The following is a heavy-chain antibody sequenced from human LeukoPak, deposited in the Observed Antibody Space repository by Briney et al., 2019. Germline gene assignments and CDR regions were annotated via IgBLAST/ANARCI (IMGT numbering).Heavy chain of an antibody. Sequence: PSETLSLTCTVSGGSISSSSYYWGWIRQPPGKGPEWIGNIHYSGSTYHNPSLRSRVTISVDSSKNQFSLKLSSVTAADTAVYYCARLYCSGGSCYDYWGQGTLVTVSS. D-gene: IGHD2-15*01. J-gene: IGHJ4*02. V-gene: IGHV4-39*07. CDR1: GGSISSSSYY. CDR3: ARLYCSGGSCYDY. CDR2: IHYSGST.